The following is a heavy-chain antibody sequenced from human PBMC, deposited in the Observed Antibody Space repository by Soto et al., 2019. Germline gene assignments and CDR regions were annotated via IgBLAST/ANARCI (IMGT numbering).Heavy chain of an antibody. CDR1: CGSISSGGYY. J-gene: IGHJ4*02. V-gene: IGHV4-31*03. D-gene: IGHD3-3*01. Sequence: PSETLSLTCTVSCGSISSGGYYWSWIRQHPGKGLEWIGYIYYSGSTYYNPSLKSRVTISVDTSKNQFSLKLSSVTAADTAVYYCARGLVGAVIGEHFDYWGQGTLVTVSS. CDR2: IYYSGST. CDR3: ARGLVGAVIGEHFDY.